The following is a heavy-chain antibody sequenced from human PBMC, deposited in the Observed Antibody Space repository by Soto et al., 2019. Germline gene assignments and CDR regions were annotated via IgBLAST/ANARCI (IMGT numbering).Heavy chain of an antibody. CDR2: ISSSGSII. CDR1: VFTCSDYY. V-gene: IGHV3-11*01. J-gene: IGHJ4*02. Sequence: KTWWSLRLSCTASVFTCSDYYMSWIRQAPGKGLEWVSYISSSGSIIYYADSVKGRFTISRDNARDSLYLQLNSLRAEDTAVYYCARDQGYYDSSGYFDYWGQGTLVTVSS. D-gene: IGHD3-22*01. CDR3: ARDQGYYDSSGYFDY.